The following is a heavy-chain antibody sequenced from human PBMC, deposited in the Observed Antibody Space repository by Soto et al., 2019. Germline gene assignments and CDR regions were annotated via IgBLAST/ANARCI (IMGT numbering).Heavy chain of an antibody. CDR3: ARSNTRYSSPDY. Sequence: QVQLQESGPGLVKPSETLSLTCTVSGGSISGFQWSWIRQPPGKGLEWIGSIYYSETTKNNPSLKSRVTIAVDTSTSQVSLKLASVTAGDTAVYYCARSNTRYSSPDYWGQGSLVTVSS. D-gene: IGHD6-13*01. V-gene: IGHV4-59*08. J-gene: IGHJ4*02. CDR1: GGSISGFQ. CDR2: IYYSETT.